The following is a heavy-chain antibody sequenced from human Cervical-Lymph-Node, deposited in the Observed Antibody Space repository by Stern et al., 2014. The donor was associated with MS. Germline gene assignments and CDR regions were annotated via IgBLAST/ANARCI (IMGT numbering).Heavy chain of an antibody. CDR2: IWYDGSNK. D-gene: IGHD3-10*01. J-gene: IGHJ4*02. Sequence: QVQLVQSGGGVVQPGRSLRLSCAASGFTFSSYGMHWVRQAPGKGLEWVAVIWYDGSNKYYADSVKGRFTISRDNSKNTLYLQMNSLRAEDTAVYYCARDRRPHYGGSGSSLGYWGQGTLVTVSS. CDR3: ARDRRPHYGGSGSSLGY. V-gene: IGHV3-33*01. CDR1: GFTFSSYG.